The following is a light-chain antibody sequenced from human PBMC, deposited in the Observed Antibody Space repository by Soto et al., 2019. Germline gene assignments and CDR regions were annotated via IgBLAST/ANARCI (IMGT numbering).Light chain of an antibody. V-gene: IGKV1-5*03. J-gene: IGKJ2*01. Sequence: DIQMTQSPSTLSASVGDRVTITCRASQSISNWLAWYQQKPGKAPKLLIYKASSLESGVPSRFSGSGSGTEFTLTISSLQPDDFATYFCQQYNSYPYTFGQGTKLEIK. CDR1: QSISNW. CDR2: KAS. CDR3: QQYNSYPYT.